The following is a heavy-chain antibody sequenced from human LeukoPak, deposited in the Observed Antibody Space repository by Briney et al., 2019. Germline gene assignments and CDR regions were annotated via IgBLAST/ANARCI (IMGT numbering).Heavy chain of an antibody. CDR3: ARDLATTSTWEFDY. Sequence: GASVKVSCKASGYIFTGYYMHWVRQAPGQGLEWMGWIYPSSGGTRYAQKFQGRVTMTRDTSISTAYMELSGLTSDDTAVFYCARDLATTSTWEFDYWGQGTLVSVSS. J-gene: IGHJ4*02. D-gene: IGHD1-26*01. CDR1: GYIFTGYY. CDR2: IYPSSGGT. V-gene: IGHV1-2*02.